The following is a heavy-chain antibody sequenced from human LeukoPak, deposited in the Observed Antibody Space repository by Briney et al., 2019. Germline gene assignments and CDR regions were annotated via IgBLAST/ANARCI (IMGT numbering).Heavy chain of an antibody. Sequence: KISCKGSGFTFSSYAISWVRQAPGQGLEWMGRIIPILGIANYAQKFQGRVTITADKSTSTAYMELSSLRSEDTAVYYCALKYSGYDLYFDYWGQGTLVTVSS. D-gene: IGHD5-12*01. J-gene: IGHJ4*02. CDR3: ALKYSGYDLYFDY. CDR1: GFTFSSYA. V-gene: IGHV1-69*04. CDR2: IIPILGIA.